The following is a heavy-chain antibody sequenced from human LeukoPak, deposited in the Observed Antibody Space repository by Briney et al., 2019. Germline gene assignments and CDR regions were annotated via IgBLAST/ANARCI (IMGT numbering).Heavy chain of an antibody. CDR2: ISGSGGST. CDR1: GFTFSFYG. J-gene: IGHJ6*03. CDR3: AKASPYGDQFSLYYYYYYMDV. V-gene: IGHV3-23*01. D-gene: IGHD4-17*01. Sequence: GGSLRLSCAASGFTFSFYGMSWVRQAPGKGLEWVSAISGSGGSTYYADSVKGRFTISRDNSKNTLYLRMNSLRAEDTATYYCAKASPYGDQFSLYYYYYYMDVWGKGTTVTISS.